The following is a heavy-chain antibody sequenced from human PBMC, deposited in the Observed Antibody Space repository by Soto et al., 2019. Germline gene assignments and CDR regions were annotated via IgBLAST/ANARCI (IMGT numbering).Heavy chain of an antibody. CDR1: GGIFRRYA. J-gene: IGHJ6*02. V-gene: IGHV1-69*01. CDR2: IVPIFDIT. D-gene: IGHD3-16*01. Sequence: QVQLLQSGAEVKKSGSSVKVSCKVSGGIFRRYAISWVRQAPGQGLEWLGGIVPIFDITNYAQKFQGRVTITADESTSTAYMDLTSLRSEDTAVYYCARPDEGSYSSNHLYYYALDVWGQGTTVTVSS. CDR3: ARPDEGSYSSNHLYYYALDV.